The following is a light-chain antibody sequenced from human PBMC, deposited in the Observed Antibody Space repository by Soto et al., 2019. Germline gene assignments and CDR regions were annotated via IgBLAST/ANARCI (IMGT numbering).Light chain of an antibody. J-gene: IGKJ1*01. CDR2: QAS. CDR1: QSTSSY. CDR3: QEYSCHST. Sequence: DIQMTQSPSTLSAPVGDRVTITCRASQSTSSYLAWYQQKPGKAPKLLIYQASSLEDGVPSRFSGSGSGTEFSLNITSLQSDDFATYDGQEYSCHSTFGEGTKV. V-gene: IGKV1-5*03.